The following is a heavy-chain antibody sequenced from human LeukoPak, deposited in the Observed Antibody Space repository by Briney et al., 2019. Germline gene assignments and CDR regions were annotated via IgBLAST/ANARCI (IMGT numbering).Heavy chain of an antibody. CDR3: AGDLVIAAAARAEYFQH. V-gene: IGHV3-21*01. J-gene: IGHJ1*01. CDR1: GFTFSSYS. D-gene: IGHD6-13*01. CDR2: ISSSSSYI. Sequence: PGGSLRLSCAASGFTFSSYSMNWVRQAPGKGLEWVSSISSSSSYIYYADSVKGRFTISRDNAKNSLYLQMNSLRAEDTAVYYCAGDLVIAAAARAEYFQHWGQGTLVTVSS.